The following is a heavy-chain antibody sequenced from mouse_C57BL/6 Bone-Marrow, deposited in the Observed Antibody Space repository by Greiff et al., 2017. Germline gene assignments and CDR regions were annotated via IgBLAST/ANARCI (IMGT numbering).Heavy chain of an antibody. CDR1: GFTFSSYA. CDR2: ISDGGSYT. CDR3: ARAKLGFDY. V-gene: IGHV5-4*01. Sequence: EVQGVESGGGLVKPGGSLKLSCAASGFTFSSYAMSWVRQTPEKRLEWVATISDGGSYTYYPDNVKGRFTISRDNAKNNLYLQRSHLKSEDTAMYYCARAKLGFDYWGQGTTLTVSS. J-gene: IGHJ2*01. D-gene: IGHD4-1*01.